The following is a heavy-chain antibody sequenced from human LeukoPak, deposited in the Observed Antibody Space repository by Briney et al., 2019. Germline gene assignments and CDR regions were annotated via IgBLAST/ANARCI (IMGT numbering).Heavy chain of an antibody. CDR1: GGSISSSSYY. D-gene: IGHD3-10*01. J-gene: IGHJ4*02. Sequence: SETLSLTCTVSGGSISSSSYYWGWIRQPPGKGLEWIGSIYYSGSTYYNPSLKSRVTISIDTSKNQFSLKLTSVTAADMAMYYCARGSYYYGSGTDYWDQGTLVTVSS. V-gene: IGHV4-39*07. CDR2: IYYSGST. CDR3: ARGSYYYGSGTDY.